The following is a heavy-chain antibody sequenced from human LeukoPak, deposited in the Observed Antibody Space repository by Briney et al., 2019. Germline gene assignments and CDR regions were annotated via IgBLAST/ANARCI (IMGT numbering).Heavy chain of an antibody. D-gene: IGHD6-19*01. CDR1: GFTFSTSS. CDR2: ISSSSSYI. V-gene: IGHV3-21*01. J-gene: IGHJ3*02. Sequence: KTGESLRLSCAASGFTFSTSSMNWVRQAPGKGLEWVSSISSSSSYIYYTDSVKGRFTISRDNAKNSLYLQMNSLRAEDTAVYYCARGGLASGWVMWAFDIWGQGTMVTVSS. CDR3: ARGGLASGWVMWAFDI.